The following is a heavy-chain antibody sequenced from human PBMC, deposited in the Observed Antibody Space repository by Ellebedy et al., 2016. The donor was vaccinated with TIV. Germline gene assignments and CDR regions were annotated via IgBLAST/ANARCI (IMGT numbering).Heavy chain of an antibody. J-gene: IGHJ5*02. CDR1: GFSFSDSY. V-gene: IGHV3-11*01. CDR2: ISSGGTTI. Sequence: GGSLRLXXAASGFSFSDSYMSWIRQAPGKGLEWVSYISSGGTTIHYADSVKGRFTISRDNVKNSLYLQMNSLRAEDTAVYYCAKVVKGSLDPWGQGTLVTVSS. CDR3: AKVVKGSLDP. D-gene: IGHD2-15*01.